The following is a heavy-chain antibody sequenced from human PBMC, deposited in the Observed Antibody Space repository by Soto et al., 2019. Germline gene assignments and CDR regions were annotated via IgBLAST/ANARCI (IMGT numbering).Heavy chain of an antibody. J-gene: IGHJ4*02. V-gene: IGHV3-66*01. CDR3: ARVVGGSSG. D-gene: IGHD2-15*01. CDR1: GFSVSYNY. CDR2: IHRAGST. Sequence: EVQLAESGGGLVQPGGSLRLSCAASGFSVSYNYMSWVRQAPGKGLEWVSVIHRAGSTYYADSVKGRFTISRDTSKNTVYLQMNSLRVDDTAVYYCARVVGGSSGWGQGTLVTVSP.